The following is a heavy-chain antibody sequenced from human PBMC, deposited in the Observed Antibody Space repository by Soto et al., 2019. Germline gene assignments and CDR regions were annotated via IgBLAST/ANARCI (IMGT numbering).Heavy chain of an antibody. V-gene: IGHV3-23*01. CDR2: ISASGGST. CDR3: ARGQQWLVQGTYGMDV. D-gene: IGHD6-19*01. CDR1: GFSFSSQS. Sequence: PGGSLRLSCAGSGFSFSSQSMNRVRQAPEKGLEWVSSISASGGSTYYADSVKGRFTISRDNSKNTLYLEMNGLRVDDTAMYYCARGQQWLVQGTYGMDVWGQGTMVTVSS. J-gene: IGHJ6*02.